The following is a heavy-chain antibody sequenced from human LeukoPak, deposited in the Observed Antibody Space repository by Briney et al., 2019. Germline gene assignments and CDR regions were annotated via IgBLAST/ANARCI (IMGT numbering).Heavy chain of an antibody. CDR1: GFTVSSNY. CDR3: AKARGSGNSIYFDH. Sequence: GGSLRLSCAASGFTVSSNYMSWVRQAPGKGLEWVSALSDSGITTYYADSVKGRFTISRDNSKNTLFLQMNSLRVEDTALYFCAKARGSGNSIYFDHWGQGTLVTVSS. CDR2: LSDSGITT. V-gene: IGHV3-23*01. J-gene: IGHJ4*02. D-gene: IGHD3-3*01.